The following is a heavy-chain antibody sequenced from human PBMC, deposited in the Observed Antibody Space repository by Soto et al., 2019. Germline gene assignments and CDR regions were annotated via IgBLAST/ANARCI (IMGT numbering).Heavy chain of an antibody. J-gene: IGHJ4*02. CDR1: GFMFSSYW. Sequence: EVQLVESGGGLVQPGGSLRLSCAATGFMFSSYWMTWVRQAPGKGLEWVANINQNGSDRYYVDSVEGRFTISRDNAKNSVFLQMNNLRVEDTAMYYCATDILDFWGQGTLVTVSS. V-gene: IGHV3-7*05. CDR3: ATDILDF. CDR2: INQNGSDR. D-gene: IGHD3-9*01.